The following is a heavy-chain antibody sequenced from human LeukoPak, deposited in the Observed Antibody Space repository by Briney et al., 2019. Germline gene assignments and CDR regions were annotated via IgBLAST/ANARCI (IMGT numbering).Heavy chain of an antibody. CDR1: GGTFSSYA. CDR2: IIPIFGTA. D-gene: IGHD6-19*01. CDR3: ARGRRAVAGTMHY. Sequence: SVKVSCKASGGTFSSYAISWVRQAPGQGLEWMGGIIPIFGTANYAKKFQGRVTITADESTSTAYMELSSLRSEDTAVYYCARGRRAVAGTMHYWGQGTLVTVSS. V-gene: IGHV1-69*01. J-gene: IGHJ4*02.